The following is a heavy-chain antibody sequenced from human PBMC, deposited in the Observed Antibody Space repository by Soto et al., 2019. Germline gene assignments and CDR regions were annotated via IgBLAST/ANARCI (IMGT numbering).Heavy chain of an antibody. J-gene: IGHJ3*02. D-gene: IGHD1-26*01. V-gene: IGHV3-15*01. CDR1: GFTVSNAW. CDR3: TSPGVGATIGVGDAFYI. Sequence: EVQLVESGGGLVKPGGSLRLSCAASGFTVSNAWMSWVRQAPGTGLEWVGRIKSRTDGGTTDYAAPVKGRFTISRDDSQTTLYLQMNSLNTEDTAVYYCTSPGVGATIGVGDAFYIWGQGTMVTVSS. CDR2: IKSRTDGGTT.